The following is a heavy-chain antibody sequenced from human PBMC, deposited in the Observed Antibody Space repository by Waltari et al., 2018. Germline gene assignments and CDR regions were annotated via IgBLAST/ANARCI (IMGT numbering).Heavy chain of an antibody. CDR3: ARDPIVVVTLGAFDI. J-gene: IGHJ3*02. CDR2: ISSSSSYI. Sequence: EVQLVESGGGLVKPGGSLRLSCAASGFTFSSYSMNWVRQAPGKGLEWVSSISSSSSYIYYADSVKGRFTISRDNAKNSLYLQMNSLRAEDTAVYYCARDPIVVVTLGAFDIWGQGTMVTVSS. CDR1: GFTFSSYS. V-gene: IGHV3-21*01. D-gene: IGHD3-22*01.